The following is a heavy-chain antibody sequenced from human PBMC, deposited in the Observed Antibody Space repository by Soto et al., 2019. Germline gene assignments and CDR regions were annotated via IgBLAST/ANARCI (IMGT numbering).Heavy chain of an antibody. CDR3: ARELLPAATYYYYGMDV. CDR1: GGTLSSYA. D-gene: IGHD2-2*01. J-gene: IGHJ6*02. V-gene: IGHV1-69*01. CDR2: IIPIFGTA. Sequence: QLQLVQSGAEVKKPGSSVKVSCKDSGGTLSSYAIIWVRQAPGQGLEWMGGIIPIFGTANYAQKFQGRVTITADESTSTAYMELSSLRSEDTAVYYCARELLPAATYYYYGMDVWGQGTTVTVSS.